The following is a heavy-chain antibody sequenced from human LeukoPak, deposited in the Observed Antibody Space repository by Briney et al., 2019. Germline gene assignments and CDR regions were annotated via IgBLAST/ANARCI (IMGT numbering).Heavy chain of an antibody. CDR2: IIPIFGTA. J-gene: IGHJ4*02. CDR1: GGTFSSYA. V-gene: IGHV1-69*01. CDR3: AREAERDLYYFDY. Sequence: SVKVSCKASGGTFSSYAISWVRQAPGQGLEWMGGIIPIFGTANYAQKFQGRVTITADESTSTAYMELSSLSSEDTAVYYCAREAERDLYYFDYWGQGTLVTVSS. D-gene: IGHD1-1*01.